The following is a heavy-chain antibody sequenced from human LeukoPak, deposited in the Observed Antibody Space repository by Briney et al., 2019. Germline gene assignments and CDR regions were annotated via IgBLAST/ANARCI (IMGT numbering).Heavy chain of an antibody. Sequence: GGSLRLSCAASGFSVSTYYMDWVRQAPGKGLEWVSVIYSDGNTQYADSVKGRFTISRDNSKNTLYLQMNSLRAEDTAVYYCAKARGATYGTYYFDYWGQGTLVTVSS. CDR3: AKARGATYGTYYFDY. D-gene: IGHD4/OR15-4a*01. J-gene: IGHJ4*02. V-gene: IGHV3-53*01. CDR1: GFSVSTYY. CDR2: IYSDGNT.